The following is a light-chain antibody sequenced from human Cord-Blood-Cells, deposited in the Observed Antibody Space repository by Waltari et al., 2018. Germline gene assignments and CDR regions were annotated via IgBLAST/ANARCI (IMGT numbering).Light chain of an antibody. J-gene: IGLJ2*01. V-gene: IGLV2-23*01. CDR2: AGS. Sequence: QSALTQPASVSGSPGQSITISCTGTSSDVGSYNLVSWYQQHPGKAPKIMIYAGSKWPSGVSNRFSGSKSGNTASLTISGLQAEDEADYYCCSYAGSSTLVFGGGTKLTVL. CDR3: CSYAGSSTLV. CDR1: SSDVGSYNL.